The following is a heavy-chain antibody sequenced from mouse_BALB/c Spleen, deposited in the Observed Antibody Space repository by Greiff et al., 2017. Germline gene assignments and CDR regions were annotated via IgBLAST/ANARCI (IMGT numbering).Heavy chain of an antibody. V-gene: IGHV1-80*01. CDR1: GYAFSSYW. CDR3: ARCGVHWYFDV. J-gene: IGHJ1*01. Sequence: VQLQQSGAELVRPGSSVKISCKASGYAFSSYWMNWVQQRPGQGLEWIGQIYPGDGDANYNGKFKGKATLTADKASSTAYMQLSSLTSEDTAVYYCARCGVHWYFDVWGAGTTVTVSS. CDR2: IYPGDGDA.